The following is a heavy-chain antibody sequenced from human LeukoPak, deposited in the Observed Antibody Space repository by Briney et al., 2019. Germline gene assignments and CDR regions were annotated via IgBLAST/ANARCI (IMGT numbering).Heavy chain of an antibody. V-gene: IGHV1-8*01. CDR3: ARGTFTKLGGYYYYMDV. J-gene: IGHJ6*03. Sequence: ASVKVSCKTPGYTFTIYDINWVRQATGQGLEWMGWMNPNSGNTGYAQRFQGRVTMARNTSTSTAYMELSSLRSEDTAVYYCARGTFTKLGGYYYYMDVWGKGTTVTVSS. D-gene: IGHD2-8*01. CDR1: GYTFTIYD. CDR2: MNPNSGNT.